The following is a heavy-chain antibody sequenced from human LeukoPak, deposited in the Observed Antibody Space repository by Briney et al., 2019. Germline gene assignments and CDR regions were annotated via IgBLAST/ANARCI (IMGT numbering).Heavy chain of an antibody. CDR1: GASISSDTYF. J-gene: IGHJ4*02. Sequence: SQTLSLTCSVSGASISSDTYFWSWIRQPAGKGLEWIGEINHSGSTNYNPSLKSRVTISVDTSKNQFSLKLSSVTAADTAVYYCARRKIAARYFDYWGQGTLVTVSS. CDR3: ARRKIAARYFDY. CDR2: INHSGST. D-gene: IGHD6-6*01. V-gene: IGHV4-61*09.